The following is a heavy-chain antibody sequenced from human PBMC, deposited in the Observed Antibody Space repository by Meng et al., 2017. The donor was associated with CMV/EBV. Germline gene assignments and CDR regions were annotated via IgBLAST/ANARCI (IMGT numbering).Heavy chain of an antibody. J-gene: IGHJ4*02. Sequence: GGSLRLSCAASGFTFGSYSMNWVRQAPGKGLEWVSYISSSSSTIYYADSVKGRFTISRDNAKNSLYLQMNSLRAEDTAVYYCARVKSAYDFWSGYYLDYWGQGTLVTVSS. V-gene: IGHV3-48*04. CDR1: GFTFGSYS. CDR3: ARVKSAYDFWSGYYLDY. D-gene: IGHD3-3*01. CDR2: ISSSSSTI.